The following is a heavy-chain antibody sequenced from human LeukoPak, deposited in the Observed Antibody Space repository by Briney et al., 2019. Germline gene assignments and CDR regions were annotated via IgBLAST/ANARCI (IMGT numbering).Heavy chain of an antibody. CDR3: ARAVFGELTFDY. J-gene: IGHJ4*02. D-gene: IGHD3-10*02. CDR1: GFTFSSYS. V-gene: IGHV3-21*01. CDR2: ISSSSSYI. Sequence: GGSLRLSCAASGFTFSSYSMNWVRQAPGKGLEWVSSISSSSSYIYYADSVKGRFTISRDNAKNSLYLQMNSLRAEDTAVYYCARAVFGELTFDYWGQGTLVTVSS.